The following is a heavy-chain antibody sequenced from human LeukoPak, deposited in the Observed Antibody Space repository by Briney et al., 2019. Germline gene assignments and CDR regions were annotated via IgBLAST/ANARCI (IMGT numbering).Heavy chain of an antibody. CDR3: ARPYYYDSRIDP. J-gene: IGHJ5*02. D-gene: IGHD3-22*01. V-gene: IGHV4-30-4*01. CDR1: GGSISNYY. CDR2: MYYSGST. Sequence: SGTLSLTCTVSGGSISNYYWSWIRQPPGKGLEWIAYMYYSGSTYYNPSLKSRVTMSADTSKNQLSLKLSSVTAADTAVYYCARPYYYDSRIDPWGQGILVTVSS.